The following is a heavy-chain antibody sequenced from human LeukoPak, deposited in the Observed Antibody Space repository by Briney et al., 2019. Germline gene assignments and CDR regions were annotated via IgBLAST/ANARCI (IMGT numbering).Heavy chain of an antibody. J-gene: IGHJ4*02. CDR3: ARENSGSYREFDY. CDR2: IYTSGST. CDR1: GGPLSSYY. V-gene: IGHV4-4*07. D-gene: IGHD1-26*01. Sequence: SETLSLTCTVSGGPLSSYYWSWIRQTAGKGLEWIGRIYTSGSTNYNASLKSRVSMSVDTSKNQFSLKLSSVTAADTAVFYCARENSGSYREFDYWGQGTLVTVSS.